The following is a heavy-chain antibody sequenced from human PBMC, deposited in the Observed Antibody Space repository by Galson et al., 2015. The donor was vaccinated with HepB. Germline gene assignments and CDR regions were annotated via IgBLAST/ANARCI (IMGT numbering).Heavy chain of an antibody. CDR1: GFIFNSYA. J-gene: IGHJ4*02. D-gene: IGHD6-19*01. CDR3: AKDLRAYSSGWIDY. V-gene: IGHV3-23*01. Sequence: SLRLSCAASGFIFNSYAMSWVRQAPGKGLDWVSGIGGSGPGTYYADSVKGRFTISRDNSKNTLYLQMNSLRDDDTAVYYCAKDLRAYSSGWIDYWGQGTLVTVSS. CDR2: IGGSGPGT.